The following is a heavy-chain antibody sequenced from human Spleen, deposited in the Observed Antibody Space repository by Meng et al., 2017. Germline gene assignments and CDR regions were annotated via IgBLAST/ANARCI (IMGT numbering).Heavy chain of an antibody. D-gene: IGHD4-11*01. V-gene: IGHV4-34*01. CDR1: GGSFSDYY. J-gene: IGHJ4*02. CDR3: ARGPTTVAHDFDY. CDR2: INHRGNT. Sequence: QEQIQEWGAGLLKPSETLSLTCVVSGGSFSDYYWSWTRQPPGKGLEWIGEINHRGNTNYNSFLESRVTISVDTSQNSLSLKLSSVTAADSAVYYCARGPTTVAHDFDYWGQGTLVTVSS.